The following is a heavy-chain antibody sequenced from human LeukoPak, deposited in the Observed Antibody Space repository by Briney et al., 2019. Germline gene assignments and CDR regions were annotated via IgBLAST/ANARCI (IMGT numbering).Heavy chain of an antibody. D-gene: IGHD5-12*01. Sequence: PSETLSLTCTVSGGSISSYYWSWIRQPPGKGLEWIGYIYDSGSTNYNPSLKSRVTISVDTSKNQFSLKLSSVTAADTAVYYCARDGYSGNDGLWGQGTLVTVSS. J-gene: IGHJ4*02. CDR2: IYDSGST. V-gene: IGHV4-59*01. CDR3: ARDGYSGNDGL. CDR1: GGSISSYY.